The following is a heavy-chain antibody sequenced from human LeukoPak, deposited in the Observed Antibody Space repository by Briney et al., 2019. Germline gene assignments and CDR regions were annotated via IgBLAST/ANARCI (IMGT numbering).Heavy chain of an antibody. Sequence: GGSLRLSCAASGFTFSSYSMNWVRQAPGKGLEWVSSISSSSSYIYYADSVKGRFTISRDNAKNPLYLQMNSLRAEDTAVYYCARDSYDSSGYYFDYWGQGTLVTVSS. CDR2: ISSSSSYI. J-gene: IGHJ4*02. V-gene: IGHV3-21*01. CDR1: GFTFSSYS. D-gene: IGHD3-22*01. CDR3: ARDSYDSSGYYFDY.